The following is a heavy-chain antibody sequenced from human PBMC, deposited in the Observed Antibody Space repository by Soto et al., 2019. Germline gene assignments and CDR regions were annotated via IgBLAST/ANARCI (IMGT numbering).Heavy chain of an antibody. CDR1: GFTFSSYD. V-gene: IGHV3-30-3*01. CDR2: ISYDGSNK. J-gene: IGHJ3*02. Sequence: QVQLVESGGGVVQPGRSLRLSCAASGFTFSSYDMHWVRQAPGKELEWVAVISYDGSNKYYADSVKGRFTISRDNSKNTLYLQMNSLRAEDTAVYYCARENNYGGNAFDIWGQGTMVTVSS. CDR3: ARENNYGGNAFDI. D-gene: IGHD4-17*01.